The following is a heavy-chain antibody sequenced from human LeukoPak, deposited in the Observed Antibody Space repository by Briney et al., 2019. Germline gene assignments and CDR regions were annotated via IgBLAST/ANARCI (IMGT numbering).Heavy chain of an antibody. D-gene: IGHD6-6*01. CDR2: IKQDGSEE. CDR3: SNGIYSSSY. Sequence: QTGGSLRLSCAASGFTFDTHWMSWVSQAPGKGLEWVANIKQDGSEEYYVDSVRGRFTISRDNAKNSLYLQMNSLRAEDTAMYYCSNGIYSSSYWGQGTLVTVSS. J-gene: IGHJ4*02. CDR1: GFTFDTHW. V-gene: IGHV3-7*01.